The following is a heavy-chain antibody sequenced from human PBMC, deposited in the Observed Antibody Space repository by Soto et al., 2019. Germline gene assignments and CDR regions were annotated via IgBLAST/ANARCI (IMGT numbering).Heavy chain of an antibody. CDR2: IAGEGST. J-gene: IGHJ4*02. D-gene: IGHD3-10*01. V-gene: IGHV3-74*01. CDR1: GFTFSNFW. Sequence: EVQLEESGGGLVQPGGSLRLSCAASGFTFSNFWMYWVRQAPGKGLVWVSRIAGEGSTTYADSVKGRFTISRDNAKDTLYLQMNSLRVEDTAVYYCARGYSGSGRAYWGQRTLVTVSS. CDR3: ARGYSGSGRAY.